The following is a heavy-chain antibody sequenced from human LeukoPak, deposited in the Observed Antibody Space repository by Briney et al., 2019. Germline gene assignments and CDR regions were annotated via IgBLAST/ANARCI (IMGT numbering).Heavy chain of an antibody. V-gene: IGHV3-23*01. CDR1: GFTFSSYA. D-gene: IGHD4-17*01. CDR3: AKESTVTPLWDY. J-gene: IGHJ4*02. CDR2: ISGSGGST. Sequence: GGSLRLSCAVSGFTFSSYAMSWVRQAPGKGLEWVSAISGSGGSTYYADSVKGRFTISRDNSKNTLYLQMNSLRAEDTVVYYCAKESTVTPLWDYWGQGTLVTVSS.